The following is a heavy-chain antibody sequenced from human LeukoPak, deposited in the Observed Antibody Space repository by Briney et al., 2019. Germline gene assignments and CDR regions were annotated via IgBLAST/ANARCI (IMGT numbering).Heavy chain of an antibody. Sequence: GGSLRLSRAASGFSFSTYGMHWVRQAPGKGLEWVAFIRNDGNDKYYADSVKGRFTVSRDNSKNKLYLQMNSLRAEDTAVYYCAKDVQQYYDYWGQGTLVIVSS. CDR2: IRNDGNDK. CDR1: GFSFSTYG. V-gene: IGHV3-30*02. J-gene: IGHJ4*02. D-gene: IGHD6-13*01. CDR3: AKDVQQYYDY.